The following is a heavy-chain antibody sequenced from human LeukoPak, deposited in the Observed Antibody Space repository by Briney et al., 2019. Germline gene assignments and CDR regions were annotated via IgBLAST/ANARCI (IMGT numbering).Heavy chain of an antibody. CDR1: GFIVTTNY. V-gene: IGHV3-53*01. CDR2: IYGGEST. CDR3: AKGTDFWSGYSFDH. D-gene: IGHD3-3*01. J-gene: IGHJ4*02. Sequence: GGSLRLSCEASGFIVTTNYMSWVRQAPGKGLEWVSVIYGGESTYYPDSVKGRFTISRDTSKNMVCLQMNTLRAEDTAVYYCAKGTDFWSGYSFDHWGPGILVTVSS.